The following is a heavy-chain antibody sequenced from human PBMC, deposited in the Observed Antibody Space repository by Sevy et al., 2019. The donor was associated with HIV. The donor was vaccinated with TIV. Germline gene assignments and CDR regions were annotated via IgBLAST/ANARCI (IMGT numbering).Heavy chain of an antibody. CDR2: IKRDGSEK. V-gene: IGHV3-7*03. Sequence: GGSLRLSCAASGFTFNNYWMSWVRQAPGKGLEWVAHIKRDGSEKYYVDSVKGRFTISRDNAKNSLYLQMNSLRAEDTAVYYCARDCSSTTCLWRMDVWGQGTTVTVSS. D-gene: IGHD2-2*01. J-gene: IGHJ6*02. CDR3: ARDCSSTTCLWRMDV. CDR1: GFTFNNYW.